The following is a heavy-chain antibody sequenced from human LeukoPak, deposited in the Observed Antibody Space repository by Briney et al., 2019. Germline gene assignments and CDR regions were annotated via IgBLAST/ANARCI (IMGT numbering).Heavy chain of an antibody. CDR3: AREGVVVVPAARHNWFDP. CDR2: ILPIFGTA. V-gene: IGHV1-69*13. Sequence: SVKLSCKASGGTFSSYAISWVRHAPGQGLEWMGGILPIFGTANYAQKLQGRVTITADESKRTVYVELHSLRSEDTAVYYCAREGVVVVPAARHNWFDPWGQGTLVTVSS. CDR1: GGTFSSYA. D-gene: IGHD2-2*01. J-gene: IGHJ5*02.